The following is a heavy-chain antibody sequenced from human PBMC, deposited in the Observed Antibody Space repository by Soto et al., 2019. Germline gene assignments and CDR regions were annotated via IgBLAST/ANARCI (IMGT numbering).Heavy chain of an antibody. J-gene: IGHJ5*02. CDR3: VRDYLLTGFDT. D-gene: IGHD3-9*01. CDR2: VYYSGST. Sequence: SETLSLTCSVSNGSISTYYWPWVRQTPGKGLEWIGYVYYSGSTNYNPSLKSRVAMSVDTSKNQFSLELKSVTAADTATYYCVRDYLLTGFDTWGQGTLVTVSS. V-gene: IGHV4-59*01. CDR1: NGSISTYY.